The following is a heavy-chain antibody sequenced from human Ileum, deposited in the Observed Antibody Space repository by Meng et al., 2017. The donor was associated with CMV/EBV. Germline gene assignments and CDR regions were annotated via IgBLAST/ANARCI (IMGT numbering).Heavy chain of an antibody. CDR1: GGSISSSSSY. V-gene: IGHV4-39*07. J-gene: IGHJ4*02. CDR3: ARDHYDYVWGSYRYDG. CDR2: IYYSGST. Sequence: SETLSLTCTVSGGSISSSSSYWGWIRQPPGKGLEWIGSIYYSGSTYYNPSLESRVTISVDTSKNQFSLKLSSVTAADTAVYYCARDHYDYVWGSYRYDGWGQGSRVTVSS. D-gene: IGHD3-16*02.